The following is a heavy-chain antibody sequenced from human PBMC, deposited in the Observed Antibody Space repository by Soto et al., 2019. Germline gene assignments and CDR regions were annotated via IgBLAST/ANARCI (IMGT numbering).Heavy chain of an antibody. CDR2: IYSDGSAT. Sequence: GVSLTLSCAASGFTFSYYWMHWVRQTPEKGLVWVARIYSDGSATTYADSMKGRFTISRDNAKNTLYLQMNSLRAEDTAVFYCTKHLSNGSPDYWGQGTLVTVSS. V-gene: IGHV3-74*03. J-gene: IGHJ4*02. CDR3: TKHLSNGSPDY. CDR1: GFTFSYYW. D-gene: IGHD2-8*01.